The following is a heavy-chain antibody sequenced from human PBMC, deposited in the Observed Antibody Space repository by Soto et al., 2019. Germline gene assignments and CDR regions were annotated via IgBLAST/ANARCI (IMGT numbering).Heavy chain of an antibody. D-gene: IGHD3-10*01. CDR3: ARWLGGNYYYGMDV. CDR1: GYTFTGYY. CDR2: INPNSGGT. V-gene: IGHV1-2*04. J-gene: IGHJ6*02. Sequence: QVQLVQSGAEVKKPGASVKVSCKASGYTFTGYYMHWVRQAPGQGLEWMGWINPNSGGTNYAQKFQGWVTMTRDTSISTAYMELSRLRSDDMAVYYCARWLGGNYYYGMDVWGQGTTVTVSS.